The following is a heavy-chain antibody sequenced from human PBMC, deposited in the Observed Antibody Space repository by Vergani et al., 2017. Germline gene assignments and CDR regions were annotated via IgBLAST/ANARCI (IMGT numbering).Heavy chain of an antibody. CDR2: INWNGGST. J-gene: IGHJ4*02. V-gene: IGHV3-20*04. Sequence: EVQLVESGGGLVKPGGSLRLSCAASGFTFDDYGMSWVRQAPGKGLEWVSGINWNGGSTYYADSVKGRFTISRDNSKNTLYLQRNSLRAEDTAVYYCARIWNGYYTGLVDYWGQGTLVTVSS. CDR1: GFTFDDYG. CDR3: ARIWNGYYTGLVDY. D-gene: IGHD3-3*01.